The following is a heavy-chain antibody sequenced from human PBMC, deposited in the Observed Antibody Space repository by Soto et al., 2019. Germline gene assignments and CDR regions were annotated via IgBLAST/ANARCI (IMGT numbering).Heavy chain of an antibody. CDR3: GRGRVAEAGSVYFQH. CDR1: GGSFSGYY. Sequence: PSETLSLTCAVYGGSFSGYYWSWIRLPSGKRLEWIVEINHSGSTNYNPSLKSRVTIALDTSKNQFSLKLSSVTAADTAVYYCGRGRVAEAGSVYFQHWGQVTLVPVSS. D-gene: IGHD6-13*01. V-gene: IGHV4-34*01. J-gene: IGHJ1*01. CDR2: INHSGST.